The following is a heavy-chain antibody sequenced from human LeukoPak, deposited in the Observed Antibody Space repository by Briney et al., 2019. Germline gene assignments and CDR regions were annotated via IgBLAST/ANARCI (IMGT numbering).Heavy chain of an antibody. Sequence: SETLSLTCTVSGGSISSGGYYWSWIRQHPGKGLEWIGYIYYSGSTYYNPSLKSRVTISVDTSKNQFSLKLSSVTAADTPVYYCARAGIDILTGYSHYYYYYMDVWGKGTTVTVSS. D-gene: IGHD3-9*01. V-gene: IGHV4-31*03. J-gene: IGHJ6*03. CDR2: IYYSGST. CDR3: ARAGIDILTGYSHYYYYYMDV. CDR1: GGSISSGGYY.